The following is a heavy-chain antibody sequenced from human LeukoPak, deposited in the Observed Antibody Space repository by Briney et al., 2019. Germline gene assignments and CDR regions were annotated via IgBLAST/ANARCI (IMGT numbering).Heavy chain of an antibody. CDR1: GGSINNYY. D-gene: IGHD2-15*01. Sequence: SETLSLTCTVSGGSINNYYWSWIRQPAGKGLEWIGRIYTRGSTNYNPSLKSRVTMSVDTSKNQFSLKLSSVTAADTAVYYCARGRYCSADICSGGDAFDIWGQGTMVSASS. CDR3: ARGRYCSADICSGGDAFDI. V-gene: IGHV4-4*07. J-gene: IGHJ3*02. CDR2: IYTRGST.